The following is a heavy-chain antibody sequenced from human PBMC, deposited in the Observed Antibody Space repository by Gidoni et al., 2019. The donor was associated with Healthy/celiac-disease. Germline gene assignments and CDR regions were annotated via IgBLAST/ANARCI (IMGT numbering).Heavy chain of an antibody. V-gene: IGHV5-51*03. CDR2: IYPGDSET. D-gene: IGHD3-10*01. Sequence: EVQLVQSGAEVKKPGASLTISCKGSGYSFTSYWIGWVRQMPGKGLEWMGIIYPGDSETRYSPSFQGQVTISADKSISTAYLQWSSLKASDTAMYYCARLGGQWFRELFRGNNWFDPWGQGTLVTVSS. CDR1: GYSFTSYW. J-gene: IGHJ5*02. CDR3: ARLGGQWFRELFRGNNWFDP.